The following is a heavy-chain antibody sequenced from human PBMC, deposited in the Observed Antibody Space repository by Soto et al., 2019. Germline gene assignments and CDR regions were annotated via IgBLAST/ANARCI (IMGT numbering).Heavy chain of an antibody. V-gene: IGHV3-23*01. J-gene: IGHJ5*02. CDR2: ISGSGVNT. CDR1: GFIFSNYA. Sequence: GGSLRLSCAASGFIFSNYAMSWVRQAPGKGPEWVSSISGSGVNTFYADSVKGRFTISRDNAKNSVYLQMNSLRGEDTALYYCTRDLNHDTGPWGQGYLVTVSS. CDR3: TRDLNHDTGP. D-gene: IGHD2-8*02.